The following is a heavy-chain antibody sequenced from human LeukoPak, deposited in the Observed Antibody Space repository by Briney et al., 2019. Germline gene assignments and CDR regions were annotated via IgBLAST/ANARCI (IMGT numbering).Heavy chain of an antibody. CDR2: ISAYDGST. CDR3: ARVNGDYAFDY. D-gene: IGHD4-17*01. J-gene: IGHJ4*02. Sequence: ASVKVSCKASGYTFTRCGISWVRQAPGQGLEWMGWISAYDGSTNYAQKLQGRVTMTTDTSTSTAYMELRSLRSDDTAVYYCARVNGDYAFDYWGQGTLVTVSS. CDR1: GYTFTRCG. V-gene: IGHV1-18*01.